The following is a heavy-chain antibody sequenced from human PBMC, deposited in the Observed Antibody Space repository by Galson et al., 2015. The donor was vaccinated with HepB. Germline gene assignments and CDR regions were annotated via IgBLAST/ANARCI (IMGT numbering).Heavy chain of an antibody. J-gene: IGHJ5*02. CDR1: GFTFSSYA. V-gene: IGHV3-30*04. CDR3: ASSRGIAVAGTWWFDP. Sequence: SLRLSCAASGFTFSSYAMHWVRQAPGKGLEWVAVISYDGSNKYYADSVKGRFTISRDNSKNTLYLQMNSLRAEDTAVYYCASSRGIAVAGTWWFDPWGQGTLVTVSS. CDR2: ISYDGSNK. D-gene: IGHD6-19*01.